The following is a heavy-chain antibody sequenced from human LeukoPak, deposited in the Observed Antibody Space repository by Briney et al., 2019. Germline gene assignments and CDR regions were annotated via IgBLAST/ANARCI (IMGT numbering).Heavy chain of an antibody. CDR1: ELPASTNY. J-gene: IGHJ4*02. D-gene: IGHD2-2*01. CDR2: IYSVGNT. Sequence: PGGPLKLSCEAPELPASTNYMTWVPQAPGKGLEWVSIIYSVGNTYHADYVKGRFTIARDNSKNTLYLQMNSLRAEDTAVYYCARAGYCSSTNCHYFDSWGQGTLVTVSS. V-gene: IGHV3-53*01. CDR3: ARAGYCSSTNCHYFDS.